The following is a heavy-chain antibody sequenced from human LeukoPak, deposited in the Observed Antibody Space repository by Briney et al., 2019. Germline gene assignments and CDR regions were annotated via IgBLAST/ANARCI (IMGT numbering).Heavy chain of an antibody. D-gene: IGHD1-26*01. Sequence: PSETLSLTCTVSGGSVSSGRYYWSWIRQPPGKGLEWLGYIYDSGSTNYNPSLKSRVTISVDTSKNQLSLKLNSVTAADTAVYYCARGILVGATGYSFDYWGQGTLVTVSA. V-gene: IGHV4-61*01. CDR1: GGSVSSGRYY. CDR2: IYDSGST. J-gene: IGHJ4*02. CDR3: ARGILVGATGYSFDY.